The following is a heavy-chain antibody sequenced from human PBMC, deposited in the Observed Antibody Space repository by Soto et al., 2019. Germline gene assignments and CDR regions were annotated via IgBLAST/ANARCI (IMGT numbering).Heavy chain of an antibody. V-gene: IGHV3-23*01. J-gene: IGHJ5*02. CDR3: AKDKMVRGVISNWFDP. CDR2: ISGSGGST. D-gene: IGHD3-10*01. CDR1: GFTFSSYA. Sequence: GGSLRLSCAASGFTFSSYAMSWVRQAPGKGLEWVSAISGSGGSTYYADSVKGRFTISRDNSKNTLYLQMNSLRAEDTAVYYCAKDKMVRGVISNWFDPWGQGTLVTVSS.